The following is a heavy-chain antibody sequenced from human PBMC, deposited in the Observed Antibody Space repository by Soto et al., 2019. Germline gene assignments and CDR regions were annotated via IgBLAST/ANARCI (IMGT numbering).Heavy chain of an antibody. CDR1: GGSISSGDYY. V-gene: IGHV4-30-4*01. J-gene: IGHJ4*02. CDR2: IYYSGST. Sequence: PSETLSLTCTASGGSISSGDYYWSWIRQPPGKGLEWIGYIYYSGSTYYNPSLKSRVTISVDTSKNQFSLKLSSVTAADTAVYYCARDLGYDFWSGYPAYFDYWGQGTLVTVSS. CDR3: ARDLGYDFWSGYPAYFDY. D-gene: IGHD3-3*01.